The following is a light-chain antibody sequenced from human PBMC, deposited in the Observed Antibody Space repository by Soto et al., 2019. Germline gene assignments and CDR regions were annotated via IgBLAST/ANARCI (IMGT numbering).Light chain of an antibody. CDR3: QQYGTSPKT. J-gene: IGKJ1*01. V-gene: IGKV3-20*01. CDR1: HRVISGN. Sequence: ESVLTQSPGTLSLSPGQRATLSCRASHRVISGNLASYQQQPPQAPPLLLYGTSTRATGIPPRFTGSGSATEFTLPIISLEREDFAVYYCQQYGTSPKTFGQGTKVDIK. CDR2: GTS.